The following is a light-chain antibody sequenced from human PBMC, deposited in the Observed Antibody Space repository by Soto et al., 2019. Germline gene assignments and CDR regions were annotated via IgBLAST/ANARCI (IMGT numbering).Light chain of an antibody. J-gene: IGKJ2*01. CDR3: QQFKSYPYT. CDR1: QGISSS. CDR2: DAS. V-gene: IGKV1-13*02. Sequence: IQLTQSPSSLSASVGDRVTITCRASQGISSSLAWYRQKPGKAPNLLLYDASTLDSGVPSRFCGSGSGTDFTRTISSLQPEDFAPYYCQQFKSYPYTFGQGTKLEIK.